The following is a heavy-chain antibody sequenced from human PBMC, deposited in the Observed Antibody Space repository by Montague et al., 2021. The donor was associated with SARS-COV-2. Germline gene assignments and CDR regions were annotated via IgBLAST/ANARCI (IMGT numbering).Heavy chain of an antibody. D-gene: IGHD3-9*01. Sequence: SLRLSCAASGFTFSSYSMNWVRQAPGKGLEWVSSISSSSSYIYYADSVKGRFTISRDNAKNSLYLQMNSLRAKDTAVYYCARDMYYDILTGYYTYWGQGTLVTVSS. J-gene: IGHJ4*02. V-gene: IGHV3-21*01. CDR3: ARDMYYDILTGYYTY. CDR2: ISSSSSYI. CDR1: GFTFSSYS.